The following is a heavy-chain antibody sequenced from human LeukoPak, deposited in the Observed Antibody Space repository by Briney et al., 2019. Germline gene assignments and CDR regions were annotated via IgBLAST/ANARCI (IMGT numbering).Heavy chain of an antibody. CDR3: ARGGYYGSGSYAFDI. J-gene: IGHJ3*02. CDR1: VGTFSSYA. CDR2: IIPIFGTA. V-gene: IGHV1-69*01. D-gene: IGHD3-10*01. Sequence: VASVKVSCKASVGTFSSYAISWVRQAPGQGLEWMGGIIPIFGTANYAQKFQGRVTITADESTSTAYMELSSLRSEDTAVYYCARGGYYGSGSYAFDIWGQGTMVAVCS.